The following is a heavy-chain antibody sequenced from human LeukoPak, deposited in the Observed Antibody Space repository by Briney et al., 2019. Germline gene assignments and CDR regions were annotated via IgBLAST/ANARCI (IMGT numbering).Heavy chain of an antibody. CDR3: ARDLIVGN. D-gene: IGHD1-26*01. V-gene: IGHV3-7*01. J-gene: IGHJ4*02. CDR2: IKQDGTEK. Sequence: GGSLRLSCAASGFTFTTYWMSWVRQAPGKGLEWVANIKQDGTEKYYVDSVKDRFTISRDNAKNSLYLQMNSLRAEDTAVYYCARDLIVGNWGQGTLVTVSS. CDR1: GFTFTTYW.